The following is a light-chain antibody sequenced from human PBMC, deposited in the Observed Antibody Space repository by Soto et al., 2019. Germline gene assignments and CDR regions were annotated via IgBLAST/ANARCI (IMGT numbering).Light chain of an antibody. CDR3: SSYTSSSTLLYV. V-gene: IGLV2-14*01. Sequence: QSVLTQPASVSGSPGQSITISCTGTSSDVGGYNYVSWYQQHPGKAPKLMIYDVSNRPSGVSNRFSGSNSGNTASLTISGLQAEDDADYYCSSYTSSSTLLYVFGTGTKLTVL. CDR2: DVS. CDR1: SSDVGGYNY. J-gene: IGLJ1*01.